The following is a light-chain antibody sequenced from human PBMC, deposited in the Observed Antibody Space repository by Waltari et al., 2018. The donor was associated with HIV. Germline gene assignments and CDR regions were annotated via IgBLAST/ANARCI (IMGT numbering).Light chain of an antibody. J-gene: IGKJ2*01. CDR3: QQYGNSPPYT. Sequence: EIVLTQSPGTLSLSPGERATLSCRPSQSVSSSYLAWYQQKPGHAPRLLIYGASSRATGIPDRFSGSGSGTDFTLTISRLEPEDFAVYYCQQYGNSPPYTFGQGTKLEIK. CDR1: QSVSSSY. V-gene: IGKV3-20*01. CDR2: GAS.